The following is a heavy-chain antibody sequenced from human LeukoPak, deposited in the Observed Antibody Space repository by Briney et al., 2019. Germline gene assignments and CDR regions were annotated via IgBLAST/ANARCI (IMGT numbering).Heavy chain of an antibody. J-gene: IGHJ6*03. CDR2: IIPIFGTA. D-gene: IGHD3-22*01. V-gene: IGHV1-69*05. Sequence: SVKVSRKASGGTFSSYAISWVRQAPGQGLEWMGRIIPIFGTANYAQKFQGRVTITTDESTSTAYMELSSLRTEDTAVYYCARSDYDSRGYRYYYYYYMDVWGKGTMVTVSS. CDR1: GGTFSSYA. CDR3: ARSDYDSRGYRYYYYYYMDV.